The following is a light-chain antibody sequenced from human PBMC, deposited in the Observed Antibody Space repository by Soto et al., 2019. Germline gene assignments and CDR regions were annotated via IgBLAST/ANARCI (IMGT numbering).Light chain of an antibody. CDR2: EVN. Sequence: QSALTQPPSAYGSPGQSVTISCTGTSSDVGAYNYVSWYRQNPGKAPKLLIFEVNSRPSGVPDRFSGSKSGNTASLTVSGLQAEDESHYYCSSYAGSNTWVFGGGTKVTVL. J-gene: IGLJ3*02. CDR3: SSYAGSNTWV. V-gene: IGLV2-8*01. CDR1: SSDVGAYNY.